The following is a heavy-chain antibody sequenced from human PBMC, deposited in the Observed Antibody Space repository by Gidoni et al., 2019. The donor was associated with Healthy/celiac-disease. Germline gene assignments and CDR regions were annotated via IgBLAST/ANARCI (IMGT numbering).Heavy chain of an antibody. J-gene: IGHJ5*02. CDR2: IYHSGST. V-gene: IGHV4-38-2*02. CDR1: GYSISSGYY. CDR3: ARVRAGYCSSTSCPGWFDP. Sequence: QVQLQESGPGLVKPSGTLSLTCTVSGYSISSGYYWGWIRQPPGKGLEGIGSIYHSGSTYYNPSLKSRVTISVDTSKNQFSLKLSSVTAADTAVYYCARVRAGYCSSTSCPGWFDPWGQGTLVTVSS. D-gene: IGHD2-2*01.